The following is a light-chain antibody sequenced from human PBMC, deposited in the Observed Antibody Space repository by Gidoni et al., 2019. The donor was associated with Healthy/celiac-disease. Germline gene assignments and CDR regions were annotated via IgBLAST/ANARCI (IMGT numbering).Light chain of an antibody. CDR2: GNS. Sequence: QSLLTQPPSVSVAPGQRVTISCTGSSSNIGAGYDVHWYQQLPGTAPKLLIYGNSNRPSGVPDRFSGSKSGTSASLAITGLQAEDEADYYCQSYDSSLSGGVFGTGTKVTVL. V-gene: IGLV1-40*01. CDR3: QSYDSSLSGGV. J-gene: IGLJ1*01. CDR1: SSNIGAGYD.